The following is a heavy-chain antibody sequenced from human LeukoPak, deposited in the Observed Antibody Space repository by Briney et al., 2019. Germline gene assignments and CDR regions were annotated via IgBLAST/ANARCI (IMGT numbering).Heavy chain of an antibody. V-gene: IGHV3-30*18. D-gene: IGHD6-13*01. Sequence: GGSLRLSRAASGFTFSSYGMHWVRQAPGKGLEWVAVISYDGSNKYYADSVKGRFTISRDNSKNTLYLQMNSLRAEDTAVYYCAKDTSYSSSWYRFDPWGQGTLVTVSS. CDR2: ISYDGSNK. J-gene: IGHJ5*02. CDR3: AKDTSYSSSWYRFDP. CDR1: GFTFSSYG.